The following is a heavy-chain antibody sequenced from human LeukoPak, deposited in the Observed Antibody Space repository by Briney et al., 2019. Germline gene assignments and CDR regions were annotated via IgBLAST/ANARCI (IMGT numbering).Heavy chain of an antibody. Sequence: ASVKVSCKASGYTFTGYYMHWVRQAPGQGLEWMGWINPNSGGTNYAQKFQGRVTMTRDTSISTAYMELSRLRSDDTAVYYCARGMLLRYFDWFSTSNRYYYMDVWGKGTTVTISS. CDR2: INPNSGGT. V-gene: IGHV1-2*02. J-gene: IGHJ6*03. D-gene: IGHD3-9*01. CDR3: ARGMLLRYFDWFSTSNRYYYMDV. CDR1: GYTFTGYY.